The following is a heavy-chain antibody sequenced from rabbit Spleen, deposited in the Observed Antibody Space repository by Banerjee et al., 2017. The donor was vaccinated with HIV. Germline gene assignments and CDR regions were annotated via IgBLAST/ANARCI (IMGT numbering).Heavy chain of an antibody. J-gene: IGHJ4*01. CDR2: IYVGSADTT. CDR1: GFSFSSSYS. V-gene: IGHV1S45*01. Sequence: QEQLEESGGDLVKPGASLTLTCTASGFSFSSSYSMCWVRQAPEKGLELIACIYVGSADTTYYASWAKGRFTISKTSSTTVTLQMTSLTAADTATYFCARYYRGSGWYMDLWGPGTLVTVS. D-gene: IGHD1-1*01. CDR3: ARYYRGSGWYMDL.